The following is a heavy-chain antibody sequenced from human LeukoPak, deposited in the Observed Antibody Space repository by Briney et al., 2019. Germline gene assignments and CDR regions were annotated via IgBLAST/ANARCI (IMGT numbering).Heavy chain of an antibody. J-gene: IGHJ4*02. CDR3: AKGSGSYFDY. V-gene: IGHV3-30*02. D-gene: IGHD3-10*01. CDR1: EFTFSTDG. Sequence: GGSLRLSCAASEFTFSTDGMRWVRQAPGRGLEWVAFIRYDGSNKYYADSVKGRFTISRDNSKNTLYLQMDSLRAEDTAVYYCAKGSGSYFDYWGRGTLVTVSS. CDR2: IRYDGSNK.